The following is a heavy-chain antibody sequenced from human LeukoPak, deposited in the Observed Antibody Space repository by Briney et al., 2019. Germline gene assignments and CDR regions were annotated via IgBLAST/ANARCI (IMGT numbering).Heavy chain of an antibody. CDR3: ARVSGIVGATAAFDI. Sequence: SETLSLTCTVSGGSISSYYWSWIRQPPGKGLEWIGYIYYSGTTNYNPSLKSRVTISVDTSKNQFSLKLSSVTAADTAVYYCARVSGIVGATAAFDIWGQGTMVTVSS. CDR1: GGSISSYY. J-gene: IGHJ3*02. V-gene: IGHV4-59*01. D-gene: IGHD1-26*01. CDR2: IYYSGTT.